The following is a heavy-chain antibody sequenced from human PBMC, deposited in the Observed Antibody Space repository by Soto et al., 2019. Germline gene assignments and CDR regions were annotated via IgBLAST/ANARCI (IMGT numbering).Heavy chain of an antibody. CDR2: INEDGSEK. CDR3: ARTGWPQSSYYFDY. V-gene: IGHV3-7*03. D-gene: IGHD3-16*01. J-gene: IGHJ4*02. Sequence: GRSLRLSCAASGFSFSLFWTSWVRQTPGKGLEWVANINEDGSEKFFADSVKGRFTISRDNAKNSLSLQMNSLTADDTAVYYCARTGWPQSSYYFDYWGQGTLVTVSS. CDR1: GFSFSLFW.